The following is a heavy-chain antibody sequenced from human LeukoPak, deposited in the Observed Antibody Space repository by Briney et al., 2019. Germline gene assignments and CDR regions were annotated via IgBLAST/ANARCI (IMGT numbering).Heavy chain of an antibody. CDR3: ARDLAVAGRYFDY. CDR2: ISSSGSTI. J-gene: IGHJ4*02. CDR1: GFTFSSYD. D-gene: IGHD6-19*01. V-gene: IGHV3-48*03. Sequence: GGSLTLSCAASGFTFSSYDMNWVRQAPGKGLEWVSYISSSGSTIYYADSVKGRFTISRDNAKNSLYLQMNSLRAEDTAVYYCARDLAVAGRYFDYWGQGTMVSVSS.